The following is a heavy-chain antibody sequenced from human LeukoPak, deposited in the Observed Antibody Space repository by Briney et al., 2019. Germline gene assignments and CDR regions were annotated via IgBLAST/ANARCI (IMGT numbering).Heavy chain of an antibody. CDR3: AKDLLYGDYLGAIAVSHEIDY. CDR2: ISYDGSNK. J-gene: IGHJ4*02. V-gene: IGHV3-30*18. Sequence: PGRSLRLSCAASGFTFSSYGMHWVRQAPGKGLEWVAVISYDGSNKYYADSVKGRFTISRDNSKNTLYLQMNSLRAEDTAVYYCAKDLLYGDYLGAIAVSHEIDYWGQGTLVTVSS. D-gene: IGHD4-17*01. CDR1: GFTFSSYG.